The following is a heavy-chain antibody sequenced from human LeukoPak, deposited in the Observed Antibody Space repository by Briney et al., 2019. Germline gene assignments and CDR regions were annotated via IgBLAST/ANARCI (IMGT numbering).Heavy chain of an antibody. Sequence: SETLSLTCAVCGGSFSGYYWSWIRQPPGKGLEWIGEINHSGSSNYNPSLKSRVTISVDTSKNQFSLKLSSVTAADTAVYYCARGGWYTSSWSQGTLVTVSS. D-gene: IGHD6-13*01. CDR1: GGSFSGYY. J-gene: IGHJ4*02. CDR2: INHSGSS. CDR3: ARGGWYTSS. V-gene: IGHV4-34*01.